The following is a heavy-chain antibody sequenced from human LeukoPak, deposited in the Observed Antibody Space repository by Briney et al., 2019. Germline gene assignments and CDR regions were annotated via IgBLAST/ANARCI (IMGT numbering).Heavy chain of an antibody. D-gene: IGHD3-16*02. CDR1: GGAISRYY. V-gene: IGHV4-59*01. CDR3: ARFSLYDYVWGSHRQTFAFDY. J-gene: IGHJ4*02. Sequence: SETLSFTCTVSGGAISRYYWSWVRQPPGKGLEWIGDIYYSGSTNYNPSLKRRVTISIDTSNNQFSLKLSSVTAADTAVYYCARFSLYDYVWGSHRQTFAFDYWGQGTLVTVSS. CDR2: IYYSGST.